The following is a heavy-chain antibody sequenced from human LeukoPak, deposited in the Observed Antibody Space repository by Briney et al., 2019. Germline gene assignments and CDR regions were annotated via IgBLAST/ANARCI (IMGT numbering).Heavy chain of an antibody. CDR2: IDKKDNLYAT. Sequence: GGSLRLSCAASGFTFSGSAVHWVRQSSGKGLEWVGHIDKKDNLYATAYAESVKGRFTISRDDSKDTAFLHVDSLKTEDTALYYCTRDRGTYNWFDPWGQGTLVTVSS. CDR1: GFTFSGSA. V-gene: IGHV3-73*01. D-gene: IGHD2-15*01. J-gene: IGHJ5*02. CDR3: TRDRGTYNWFDP.